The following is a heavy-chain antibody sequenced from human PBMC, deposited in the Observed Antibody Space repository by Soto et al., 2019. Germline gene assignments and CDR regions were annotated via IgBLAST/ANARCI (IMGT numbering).Heavy chain of an antibody. V-gene: IGHV1-58*01. Sequence: ASVKVSCKAPGFIFTSFGVQWVRQARGQRLEWIGWITVGTGNTNYAQKFQERVTITRDMSTSTAYMELRSLRSEDTAVYYCAAADSSGYYGGWGQGTQVTVSS. CDR2: ITVGTGNT. CDR3: AAADSSGYYGG. J-gene: IGHJ4*02. CDR1: GFIFTSFG. D-gene: IGHD3-22*01.